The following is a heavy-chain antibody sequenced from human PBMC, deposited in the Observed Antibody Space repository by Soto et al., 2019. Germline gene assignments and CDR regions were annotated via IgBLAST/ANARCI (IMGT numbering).Heavy chain of an antibody. CDR2: ILVSGST. V-gene: IGHV3-23*01. J-gene: IGHJ3*02. CDR1: GFICSSYD. D-gene: IGHD2-8*02. Sequence: GGSLRLSCAASGFICSSYDMSWVRQAPGKGLEWVSTILVSGSTHYEDSVKGRFTISRDGSKNTLYLQMNSLTAGDTAVYYCAKATATGGGPFDICGQGTMVTVSS. CDR3: AKATATGGGPFDI.